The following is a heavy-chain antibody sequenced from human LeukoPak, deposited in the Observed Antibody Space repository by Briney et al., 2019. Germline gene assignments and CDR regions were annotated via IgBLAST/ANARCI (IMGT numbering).Heavy chain of an antibody. D-gene: IGHD3-10*02. CDR2: VIPIFGTA. CDR3: AKDMSCWAFDI. CDR1: GGTFSSYA. Sequence: SVKVSCKASGGTFSSYAISWVRQAPGQGLEWMGGVIPIFGTANYAQKFQGRVTITADESTSTAYMELSSLRAEDTAVYYCAKDMSCWAFDIWGQGTMVTVSS. J-gene: IGHJ3*02. V-gene: IGHV1-69*01.